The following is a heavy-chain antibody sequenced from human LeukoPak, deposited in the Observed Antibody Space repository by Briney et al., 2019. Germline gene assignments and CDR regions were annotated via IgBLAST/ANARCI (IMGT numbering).Heavy chain of an antibody. V-gene: IGHV4-38-2*01. Sequence: PSETLSLTCAVSGYSISSGSYWGWIRQPPGKGLDWIASMYHSGSTYYNPSLKSRVTISVDTSKNQFSLRLSSVTAADTAVYYCAKHGPTVVTHFDSWGQGTLVTVSS. CDR3: AKHGPTVVTHFDS. CDR2: MYHSGST. CDR1: GYSISSGSY. J-gene: IGHJ4*02. D-gene: IGHD4-23*01.